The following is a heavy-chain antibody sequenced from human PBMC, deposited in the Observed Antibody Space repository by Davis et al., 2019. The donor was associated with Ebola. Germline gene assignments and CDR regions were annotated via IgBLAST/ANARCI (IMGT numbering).Heavy chain of an antibody. D-gene: IGHD2-8*01. J-gene: IGHJ5*02. V-gene: IGHV4-34*01. CDR1: GGSISGYY. CDR2: INHSGST. CDR3: ARGRVVLMVYAIYWFDP. Sequence: SETLSLTCTVSGGSISGYYWSWIRQPPGKGLEWIGEINHSGSTNYNPSLKSRVTISVDTSKNQFSLKLSSVTAADTAVYYCARGRVVLMVYAIYWFDPWGQGTLVTVSS.